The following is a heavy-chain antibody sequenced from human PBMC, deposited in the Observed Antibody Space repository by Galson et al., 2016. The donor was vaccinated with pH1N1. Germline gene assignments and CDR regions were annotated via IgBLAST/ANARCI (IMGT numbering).Heavy chain of an antibody. CDR2: IIGMFAKT. J-gene: IGHJ4*01. CDR1: GGTFGSFG. CDR3: ARSPGYMVTALDN. Sequence: SVKVSCKASGGTFGSFGISWVRQAPGQGLEWMGGIIGMFAKTNYAQKFQGRVTITAGELTSTAYMDLSSLTSEDTAVYYCARSPGYMVTALDNWGHGTLVTVSS. V-gene: IGHV1-69*13. D-gene: IGHD2-21*02.